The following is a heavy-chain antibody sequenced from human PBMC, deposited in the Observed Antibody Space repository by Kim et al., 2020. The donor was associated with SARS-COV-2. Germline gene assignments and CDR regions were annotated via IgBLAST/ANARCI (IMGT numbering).Heavy chain of an antibody. V-gene: IGHV1-18*01. CDR2: ISAYNGNT. D-gene: IGHD2-2*01. CDR1: GYTFTSYG. CDR3: ARLPLGYCSSTSCYAHYYGMDV. J-gene: IGHJ6*02. Sequence: ASVKVSCKASGYTFTSYGISWVRQAPGQGLEWMGWISAYNGNTNYAQKLQGRVTMTTDTSTSTAYMELRSLRSDDTAVYYCARLPLGYCSSTSCYAHYYGMDVWGQGTTVTVSS.